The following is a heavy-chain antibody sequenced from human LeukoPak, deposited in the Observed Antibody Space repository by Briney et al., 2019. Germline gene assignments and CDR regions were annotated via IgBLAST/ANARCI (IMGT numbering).Heavy chain of an antibody. Sequence: GASVKVSCKVSGYTLTVLSMHWVRQAPGKGLEWMGGFDPEDGETIYAQKFQGRVTMTEDTSTDTAYMELSSLRSEDTAVYYCATAKSLRYYYMDVWGKGTTVTVSS. J-gene: IGHJ6*03. D-gene: IGHD4/OR15-4a*01. CDR2: FDPEDGET. CDR3: ATAKSLRYYYMDV. V-gene: IGHV1-24*01. CDR1: GYTLTVLS.